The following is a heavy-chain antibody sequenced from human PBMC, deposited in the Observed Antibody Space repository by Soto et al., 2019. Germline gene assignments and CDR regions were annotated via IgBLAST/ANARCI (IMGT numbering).Heavy chain of an antibody. D-gene: IGHD3-3*01. CDR1: GGSFSGYY. CDR3: ARGGYDFWSGYSLYYYMDV. V-gene: IGHV4-34*01. CDR2: INHSGST. Sequence: SETLSLTCAVYGGSFSGYYWSWIRQPPGKGLEWIGEINHSGSTNYNPSLKSRVNISVDTSKNQFSLKLKSVTAADTAVYFCARGGYDFWSGYSLYYYMDVWGKGTTVTVSS. J-gene: IGHJ6*03.